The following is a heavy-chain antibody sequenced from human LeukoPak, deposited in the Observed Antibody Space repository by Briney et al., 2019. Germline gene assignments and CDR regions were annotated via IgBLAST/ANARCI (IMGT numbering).Heavy chain of an antibody. CDR1: GFTFSNYD. Sequence: PGGSLRLSCAASGFTFSNYDMHWVRQATGKGLEWVSAIGIAGDTYYPGSVKGRFTISRENVKNSLYLQMNSLRAGDTAVYYCARWRAAAAAFDIWGQGTMVTVSS. J-gene: IGHJ3*02. D-gene: IGHD6-13*01. CDR3: ARWRAAAAAFDI. CDR2: IGIAGDT. V-gene: IGHV3-13*01.